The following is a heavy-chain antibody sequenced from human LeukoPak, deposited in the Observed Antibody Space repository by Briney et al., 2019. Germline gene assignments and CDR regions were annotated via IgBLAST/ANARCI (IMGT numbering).Heavy chain of an antibody. J-gene: IGHJ3*02. V-gene: IGHV4-61*02. CDR3: ARQSGWADAFDI. CDR1: GGSISSGSYY. D-gene: IGHD6-19*01. Sequence: SETLSLTRTVSGGSISSGSYYWSWIRQPAGKGLEWIGRIYTSGSTNYNPSLKSRVTISVDTSKNQFSLKLSSVTAADTAVYYCARQSGWADAFDIWGQGTMVTVSS. CDR2: IYTSGST.